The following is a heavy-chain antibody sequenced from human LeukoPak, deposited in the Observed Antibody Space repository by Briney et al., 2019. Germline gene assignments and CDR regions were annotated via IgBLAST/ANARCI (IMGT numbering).Heavy chain of an antibody. CDR3: AGPGYRGGGYSFDS. CDR1: GFTFSSYG. CDR2: IWYDGSNK. V-gene: IGHV3-33*01. Sequence: GGSLRLSCAASGFTFSSYGMHWVRQAPGRGLEWVAVIWYDGSNKYYADSVKGRFTISRDNSKNTVYLQMNSLRAEDTAVYYCAGPGYRGGGYSFDSWGQGTLGTVS. J-gene: IGHJ4*02. D-gene: IGHD1-26*01.